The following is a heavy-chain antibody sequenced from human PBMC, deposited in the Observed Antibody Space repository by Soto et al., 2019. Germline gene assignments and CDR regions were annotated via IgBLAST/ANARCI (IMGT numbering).Heavy chain of an antibody. CDR2: IYHSGST. CDR3: ARRGLVGATTFDY. J-gene: IGHJ4*02. CDR1: GGSISSGGYS. V-gene: IGHV4-30-2*03. Sequence: SETLSLTCTVSGGSISSGGYSWSWIRQPPGKGLEWIGYIYHSGSTYYNPSLKSRVTISVDTSKNQFSLKLSSVTAADTAVYYCARRGLVGATTFDYWGQGTLVTVSS. D-gene: IGHD1-26*01.